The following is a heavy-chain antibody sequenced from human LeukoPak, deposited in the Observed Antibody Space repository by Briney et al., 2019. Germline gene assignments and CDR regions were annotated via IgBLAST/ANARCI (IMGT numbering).Heavy chain of an antibody. D-gene: IGHD2-15*01. CDR1: GFTFSTYG. V-gene: IGHV3-33*08. CDR3: ARGRSVAELESAFDI. J-gene: IGHJ3*02. Sequence: GGSLRLSCAASGFTFSTYGMHWVRQAPGKGLEWVAVLWSDGSNKYYANSVKGRFTISRDNSKNTLYLQMNSLRAEDTAVYYCARGRSVAELESAFDIWGQGTMVTVSS. CDR2: LWSDGSNK.